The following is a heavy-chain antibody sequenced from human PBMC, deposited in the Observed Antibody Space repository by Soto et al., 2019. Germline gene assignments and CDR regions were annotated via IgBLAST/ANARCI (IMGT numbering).Heavy chain of an antibody. CDR2: IHAGNGNT. Sequence: ASVKVSCKTFGFNFTNYVLFWVRQAPGQSLEWVGWIHAGNGNTESSEKFQGRATLTTDTSASTAYMELSSLRSEDTALYYCARDVFYHHRTGSPSLLFDFWGQGSLVPVSS. CDR1: GFNFTNYV. CDR3: ARDVFYHHRTGSPSLLFDF. D-gene: IGHD3-9*01. J-gene: IGHJ4*02. V-gene: IGHV1-3*01.